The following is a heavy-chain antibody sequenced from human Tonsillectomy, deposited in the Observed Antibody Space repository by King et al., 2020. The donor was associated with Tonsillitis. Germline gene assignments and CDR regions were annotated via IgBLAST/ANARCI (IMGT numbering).Heavy chain of an antibody. CDR3: ARGWIKLWLDY. J-gene: IGHJ4*02. CDR1: GGSISSSSYY. Sequence: QMQLQESGPGLVKPSETLSLTCTVSGGSISSSSYYWGWIRQPPGKGLEWIGSIYYSGSTYYNPSLKSRVTISVDTSKNQFSLKLSSVTAADTAVYYCARGWIKLWLDYWGQGTLVTVSS. CDR2: IYYSGST. D-gene: IGHD5-18*01. V-gene: IGHV4-39*01.